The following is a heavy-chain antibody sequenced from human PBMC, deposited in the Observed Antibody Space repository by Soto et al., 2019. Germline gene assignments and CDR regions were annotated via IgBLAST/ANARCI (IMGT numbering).Heavy chain of an antibody. CDR1: GGSISSGDYY. CDR3: ARYCSGGSCYLNWFDP. Sequence: SETLSLTCTVSGGSISSGDYYWSWIRQPPGKGLEWIGYIYYSGSTYYNPSLKSRVTISVDTSKNQFSLKLSSVTAADTAVYYCARYCSGGSCYLNWFDPWGQGTLVTVSS. J-gene: IGHJ5*02. CDR2: IYYSGST. D-gene: IGHD2-15*01. V-gene: IGHV4-30-4*01.